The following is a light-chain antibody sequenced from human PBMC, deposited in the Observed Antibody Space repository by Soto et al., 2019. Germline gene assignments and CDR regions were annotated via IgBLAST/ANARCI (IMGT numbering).Light chain of an antibody. CDR1: KLGDKY. CDR2: QDS. Sequence: SSELTQPPSVSVSPGQTASITCPGDKLGDKYACWYQQKAGQSPVLVIYQDSKRPSGIPERFSGSNSGNTATLTISGTQAMDEADYYCQAWDSSSYVFGTGTKLTVL. J-gene: IGLJ1*01. V-gene: IGLV3-1*01. CDR3: QAWDSSSYV.